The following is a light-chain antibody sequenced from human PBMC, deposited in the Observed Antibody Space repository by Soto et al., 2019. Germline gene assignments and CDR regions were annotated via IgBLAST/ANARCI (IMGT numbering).Light chain of an antibody. J-gene: IGKJ1*01. CDR3: QQYNTWLWT. CDR2: GAS. Sequence: EVVMTQSPATLSVSPGERVTLSCRASQSINAHLAWYQQKPGQAPRLLIHGASTRATGIPARFSGSGLGTEFILTISSLQSEDFADYYCQQYNTWLWTFGQGTKVEIQ. V-gene: IGKV3-15*01. CDR1: QSINAH.